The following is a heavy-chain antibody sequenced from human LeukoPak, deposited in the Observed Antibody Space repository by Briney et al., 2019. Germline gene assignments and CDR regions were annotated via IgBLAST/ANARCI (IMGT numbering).Heavy chain of an antibody. CDR2: IIPILGIA. J-gene: IGHJ4*02. V-gene: IGHV1-69*04. Sequence: ASVKVSCKASGGTFSSYAISRVRQAPGQGLGWMGRIIPILGIANYAQKFQGRVTITADKSTSTAYMELSSLRSEDTAVYYCAIVTYYYDSSGYYPDYWGQGTLVTVSS. D-gene: IGHD3-22*01. CDR1: GGTFSSYA. CDR3: AIVTYYYDSSGYYPDY.